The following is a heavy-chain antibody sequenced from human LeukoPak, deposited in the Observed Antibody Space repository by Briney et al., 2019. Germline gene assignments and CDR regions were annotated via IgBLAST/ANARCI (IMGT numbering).Heavy chain of an antibody. J-gene: IGHJ3*02. V-gene: IGHV4-38-2*02. Sequence: PSETLSLTCTVSGYSISSGYYWGWIRQPPGKGLEWIGSIYHSGSTYYNPSLKSRVTISVDTSKNQFSLKLSSVTAADTAVYYCARGDYSSSWYVAFDIWGQGTMVTVSS. D-gene: IGHD6-13*01. CDR2: IYHSGST. CDR3: ARGDYSSSWYVAFDI. CDR1: GYSISSGYY.